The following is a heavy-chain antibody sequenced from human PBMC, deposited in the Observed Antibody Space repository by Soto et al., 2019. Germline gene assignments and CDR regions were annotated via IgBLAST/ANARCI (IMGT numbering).Heavy chain of an antibody. CDR3: ASQGYSSSWYPAPFDY. Sequence: GESLKISCKGSGYSFTSYWIGWVRQMPGKGLEWMGIIYPGDSDTRYSPSFQGQVNISADKSISTAYLQWSSLKASDTAMYYCASQGYSSSWYPAPFDYWGQGTLVTVSS. CDR2: IYPGDSDT. V-gene: IGHV5-51*01. CDR1: GYSFTSYW. D-gene: IGHD6-13*01. J-gene: IGHJ4*02.